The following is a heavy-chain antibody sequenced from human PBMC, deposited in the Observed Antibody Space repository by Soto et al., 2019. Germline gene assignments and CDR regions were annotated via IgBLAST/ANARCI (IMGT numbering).Heavy chain of an antibody. CDR1: GGPIINGDSY. V-gene: IGHV4-31*03. CDR2: INYRWTT. D-gene: IGHD6-13*01. J-gene: IGHJ4*02. Sequence: QVPLQDSGPGLVKPSQTLSLTCTVSGGPIINGDSYLNWIRQHPEKGLEWMGYINYRWTTNYNPALKSRILISIDTSKNQFSLRLTSVTAADTAVYYCARDAPGAAPYWGQGTLVTVSS. CDR3: ARDAPGAAPY.